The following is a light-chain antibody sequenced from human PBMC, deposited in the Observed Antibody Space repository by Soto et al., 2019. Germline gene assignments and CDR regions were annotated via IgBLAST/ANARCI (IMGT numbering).Light chain of an antibody. CDR1: QDISTF. CDR3: QHYNSYSEA. J-gene: IGKJ1*01. V-gene: IGKV1D-16*01. CDR2: GAS. Sequence: IQMSQSPSSVSASVGDRVTITCRASQDISTFLAWYRQTPGKAPTLLIRGASTLHSGVPSRFSGSGSGTDFTLTISSLQPDDFATYYCQHYNSYSEAFGQGTKVDI.